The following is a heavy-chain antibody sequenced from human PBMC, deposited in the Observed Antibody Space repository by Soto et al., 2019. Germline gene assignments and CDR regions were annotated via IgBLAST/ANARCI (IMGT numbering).Heavy chain of an antibody. D-gene: IGHD3-22*01. CDR2: IHHSGST. Sequence: PSETLSLTCTVSGASISSTSSGDWWSWVRQPPGKGLEWIGEIHHSGSTNYNPSLKSRVTMSVDKSKNQFSLRLSSVTAADTAVYYCATDPVLQPSRSYSKPEYFLYWGQGALVTVSS. J-gene: IGHJ1*01. CDR1: GASISSTSSGDW. CDR3: ATDPVLQPSRSYSKPEYFLY. V-gene: IGHV4-4*02.